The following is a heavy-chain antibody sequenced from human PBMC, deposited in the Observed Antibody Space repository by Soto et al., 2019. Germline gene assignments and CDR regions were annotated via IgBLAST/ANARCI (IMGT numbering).Heavy chain of an antibody. J-gene: IGHJ6*03. Sequence: GGSLRLSCAASGFTVSSNYMSWVRQAPGKGLEWVSVIYSGGSTYYADSVKGRLTISRDNSKNTLYLQRNRLRAEATAVYYCASSAYYYSSGSYPDYYYYYMDVWGKGTTVTVSS. V-gene: IGHV3-66*01. CDR1: GFTVSSNY. CDR2: IYSGGST. D-gene: IGHD3-10*01. CDR3: ASSAYYYSSGSYPDYYYYYMDV.